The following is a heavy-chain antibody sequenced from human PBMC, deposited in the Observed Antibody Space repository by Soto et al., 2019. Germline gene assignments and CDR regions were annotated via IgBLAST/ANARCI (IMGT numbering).Heavy chain of an antibody. CDR3: ARAGVTDCSVDY. D-gene: IGHD4-4*01. J-gene: IGHJ4*02. CDR1: GFTFSSYA. V-gene: IGHV3-23*01. Sequence: PGGSLRLSCAASGFTFSSYAMSWVRQAPEKGLEWVSAISGSGSSPYYADSVKGRFTISRDNSKNTLYLQMNSLRAGDTAVYYCARAGVTDCSVDYWGQGTLVTVSS. CDR2: ISGSGSSP.